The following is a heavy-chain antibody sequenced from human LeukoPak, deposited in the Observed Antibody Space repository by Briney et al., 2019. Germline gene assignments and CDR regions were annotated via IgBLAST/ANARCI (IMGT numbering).Heavy chain of an antibody. CDR1: GGSISSSSYY. D-gene: IGHD6-19*01. V-gene: IGHV4-39*01. CDR2: IYYSGTT. CDR3: ARPGDSSGWYFDY. Sequence: SETLSVTCTVSGGSISSSSYYWGWIRQPPGKGLEWIGNIYYSGTTYYNPSLKSRVTISVDTSKNQFSLKLSSVTAADTAVYYCARPGDSSGWYFDYWGQGTLVTVSS. J-gene: IGHJ4*02.